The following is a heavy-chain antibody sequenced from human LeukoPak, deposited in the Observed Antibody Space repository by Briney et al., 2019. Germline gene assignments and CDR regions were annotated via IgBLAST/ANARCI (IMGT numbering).Heavy chain of an antibody. CDR2: IGSDGSDK. Sequence: PGGSLRLSCAASGFNFSNYVMHWVRQAPGKGLEWASFIGSDGSDKHYADSVKGRFTISRDNSKNTLYLQMNSLRPEDTAVYYCAKDLSSGGGYDWGQGTLVTVSS. V-gene: IGHV3-30*02. D-gene: IGHD3-16*01. CDR1: GFNFSNYV. CDR3: AKDLSSGGGYD. J-gene: IGHJ4*02.